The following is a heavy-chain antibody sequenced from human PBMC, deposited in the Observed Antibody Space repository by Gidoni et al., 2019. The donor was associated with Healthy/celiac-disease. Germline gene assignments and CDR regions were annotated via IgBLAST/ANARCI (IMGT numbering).Heavy chain of an antibody. CDR2: ISGSGGST. Sequence: EVQLLESGGGLVQPGGSLRLSCAASGFTFSSYAMSWVRQAPGKGLEWVSAISGSGGSTYYADSVKGRFTISRDNSKNTLYLQMNSLRAEDTAVYYCAKGALYCSGGSCGAYYFDYWGQGTLVTVSS. V-gene: IGHV3-23*01. CDR3: AKGALYCSGGSCGAYYFDY. J-gene: IGHJ4*02. D-gene: IGHD2-15*01. CDR1: GFTFSSYA.